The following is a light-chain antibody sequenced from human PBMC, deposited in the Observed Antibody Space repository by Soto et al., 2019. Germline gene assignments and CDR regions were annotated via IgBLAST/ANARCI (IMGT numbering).Light chain of an antibody. Sequence: EIVLTQSPGTLSLSPGERATLSCRASQSVSSSYLAWYQQKPGQAPRLLVYGASSRATGIPDRFSGSGSGKDFTLTISRLDPEDFAVYCCQQYGSSPYTFGQGTKLEIK. CDR3: QQYGSSPYT. CDR2: GAS. J-gene: IGKJ2*01. CDR1: QSVSSSY. V-gene: IGKV3-20*01.